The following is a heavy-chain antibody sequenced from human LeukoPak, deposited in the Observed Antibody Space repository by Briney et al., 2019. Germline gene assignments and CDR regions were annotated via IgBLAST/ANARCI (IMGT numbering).Heavy chain of an antibody. CDR3: ARICGGDCYHAFDI. V-gene: IGHV3-66*02. CDR2: IYSGGST. CDR1: GFTFSGYS. J-gene: IGHJ3*02. Sequence: SGGSLRLSCAASGFTFSGYSMNWVRQAPGKWLEWVSVIYSGGSTYYADSVKGRFTISRDNSKNTLYLQMNSLRAEDTAVYYCARICGGDCYHAFDIWGQGTMVTVSS. D-gene: IGHD2-21*01.